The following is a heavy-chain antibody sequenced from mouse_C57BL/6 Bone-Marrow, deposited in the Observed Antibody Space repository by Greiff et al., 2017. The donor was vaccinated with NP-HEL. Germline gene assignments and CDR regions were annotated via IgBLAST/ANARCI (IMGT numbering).Heavy chain of an antibody. J-gene: IGHJ3*01. D-gene: IGHD1-1*01. CDR3: ARGISYGFAY. Sequence: LVESGAELARPGASVKLSCKASGYTFTSYGISWVKQRTGQGLEWIGEIYPRSGNTYYNEKFKGKATLTADKSSSTAYMELRSLTSEDSAVYFCARGISYGFAYWGQGTLVTVSA. V-gene: IGHV1-81*01. CDR2: IYPRSGNT. CDR1: GYTFTSYG.